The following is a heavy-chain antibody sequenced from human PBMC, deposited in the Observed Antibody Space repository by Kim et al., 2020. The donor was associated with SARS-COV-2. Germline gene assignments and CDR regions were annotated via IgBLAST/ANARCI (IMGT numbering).Heavy chain of an antibody. Sequence: GGSLRLSCAASGFTFSSYSMNWVRQAPGKGLEWVSYISSSSSTIYYADSVKGRFTISRDNAKNSLYLQMNSLRDEDTAVYYCAREGGLGYSYGFSPNWFDPWGQGTLVTVSS. CDR1: GFTFSSYS. J-gene: IGHJ5*02. D-gene: IGHD5-18*01. V-gene: IGHV3-48*02. CDR3: AREGGLGYSYGFSPNWFDP. CDR2: ISSSSSTI.